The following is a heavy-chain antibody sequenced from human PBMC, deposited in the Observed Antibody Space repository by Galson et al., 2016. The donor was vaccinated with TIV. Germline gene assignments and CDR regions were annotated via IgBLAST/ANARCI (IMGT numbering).Heavy chain of an antibody. J-gene: IGHJ4*02. V-gene: IGHV3-66*02. D-gene: IGHD3-22*01. Sequence: SLRLSCAASGFSVSSNYMSWVRQAPGKGLEWVSVIYSGGSTHYADSVKGRFTISRDNSKKMLYLQMNSLRAEDTAVYYCARDLGYGSRGYYPGYWGQGTLVTVSS. CDR3: ARDLGYGSRGYYPGY. CDR1: GFSVSSNY. CDR2: IYSGGST.